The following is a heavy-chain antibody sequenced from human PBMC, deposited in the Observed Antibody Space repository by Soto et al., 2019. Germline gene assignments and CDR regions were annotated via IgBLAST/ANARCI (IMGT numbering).Heavy chain of an antibody. CDR2: ISSSSSYI. D-gene: IGHD2-21*02. CDR3: ARDIVVVTANYYYGMDV. Sequence: PGGSLRLSCAASGFTFSSYSMNWVRQAPGKGLEWVSSISSSSSYIYYADSVKGRFTISRDNAKNSLYLQMNSLRAEDTAVYYCARDIVVVTANYYYGMDVWGQGTTVTVSS. CDR1: GFTFSSYS. J-gene: IGHJ6*02. V-gene: IGHV3-21*01.